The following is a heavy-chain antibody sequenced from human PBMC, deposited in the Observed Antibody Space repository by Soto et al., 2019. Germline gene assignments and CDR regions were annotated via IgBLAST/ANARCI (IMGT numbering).Heavy chain of an antibody. CDR1: GFTFSSYA. CDR3: ARPRYFDWLSVGDMDV. Sequence: PGGSLRLSCAASGFTFSSYAMHWVRQAPGKGLEWVAVISYDGSNKYYADSVKGRFTISRDNSKNTLYLQMNSLRAEDTAVYYCARPRYFDWLSVGDMDVWGQGTTVTSP. V-gene: IGHV3-30-3*01. D-gene: IGHD3-9*01. CDR2: ISYDGSNK. J-gene: IGHJ6*02.